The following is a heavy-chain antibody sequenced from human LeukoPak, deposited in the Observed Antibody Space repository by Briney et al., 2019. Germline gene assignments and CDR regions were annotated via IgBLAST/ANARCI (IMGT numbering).Heavy chain of an antibody. J-gene: IGHJ5*02. V-gene: IGHV4-34*01. CDR2: IKRSGST. Sequence: SETLSLTCAVYGGSLSGYYWSWIRQPPGKALEWIGEIKRSGSTNYNPSLKSRVTISVDTSKNQFSLKLSSVTAADTAVYYCARLGLTMNYDFVRGSYRYYTSFDPWGQRTLVTVSS. CDR3: ARLGLTMNYDFVRGSYRYYTSFDP. D-gene: IGHD3-16*02. CDR1: GGSLSGYY.